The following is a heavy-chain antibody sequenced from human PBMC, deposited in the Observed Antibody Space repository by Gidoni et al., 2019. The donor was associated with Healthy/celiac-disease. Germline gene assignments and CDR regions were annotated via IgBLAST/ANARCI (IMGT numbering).Heavy chain of an antibody. J-gene: IGHJ4*02. V-gene: IGHV4-39*01. CDR2: IYYSGST. CDR1: GGSISSSSYY. CDR3: ASNLWFGEFVQRPTDDY. Sequence: QLQLQESGPGLVKPSETLSLTCTVSGGSISSSSYYWGWIRQPPGKGLEWIGSIYYSGSTYYNPSLKSRVTISVDTSKNQFSLKLSSVTAADTAVYYCASNLWFGEFVQRPTDDYWGQGTLVTVSS. D-gene: IGHD3-10*01.